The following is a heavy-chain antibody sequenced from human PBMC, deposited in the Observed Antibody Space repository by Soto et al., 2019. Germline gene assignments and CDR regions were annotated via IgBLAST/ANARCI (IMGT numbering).Heavy chain of an antibody. J-gene: IGHJ5*02. CDR3: ARSDCSGGSCYLFWFDL. V-gene: IGHV1-18*01. CDR1: GYTFTSYG. D-gene: IGHD2-15*01. CDR2: ISAYNGNT. Sequence: ASVKVSCKASGYTFTSYGISWVRQAPGQGLEWMGWISAYNGNTNYAQKLQGRVTMTTDTSTSTAYMELRSLRSDDTAVYYCARSDCSGGSCYLFWFDLWGQGTLVTVSS.